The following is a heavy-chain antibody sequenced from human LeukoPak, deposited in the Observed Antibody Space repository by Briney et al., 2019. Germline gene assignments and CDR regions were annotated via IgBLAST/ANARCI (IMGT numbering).Heavy chain of an antibody. CDR2: ISGSGGST. V-gene: IGHV3-23*01. D-gene: IGHD3-10*01. CDR3: ALLMGVGRYFDY. CDR1: GFIFSSYA. Sequence: GGSLRLSCAASGFIFSSYAMSWVRQAPGKGLEWVSAISGSGGSTYYADSVKGRFTISRDNSKNTLYLQTNSLRAEDTAVYYCALLMGVGRYFDYWGQGTLVTVSS. J-gene: IGHJ4*02.